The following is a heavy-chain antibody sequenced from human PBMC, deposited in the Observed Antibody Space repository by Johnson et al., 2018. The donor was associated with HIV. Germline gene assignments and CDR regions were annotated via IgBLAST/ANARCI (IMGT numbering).Heavy chain of an antibody. CDR1: GFTFSSYG. V-gene: IGHV3-33*01. CDR3: ARLIVGAPGAFDI. Sequence: VQLVESGGGVVQPGRSLRLSCAASGFTFSSYGMHWVRQAPGKGLEWVAVIWYDGSNKYYADSVKGRFTISRDNSKNTLYLQMNSLRAEDTAVYYCARLIVGAPGAFDIWGQGTMVTVSS. CDR2: IWYDGSNK. J-gene: IGHJ3*02. D-gene: IGHD1-26*01.